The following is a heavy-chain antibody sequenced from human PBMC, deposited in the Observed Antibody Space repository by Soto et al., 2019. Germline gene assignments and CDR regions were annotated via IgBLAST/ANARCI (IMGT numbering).Heavy chain of an antibody. CDR3: ARFSGSYTRGLDY. V-gene: IGHV3-72*01. CDR2: SRNKANSYST. J-gene: IGHJ4*02. CDR1: GFTFSDHY. D-gene: IGHD1-26*01. Sequence: EVQLVESGGGLVQPGGSLRHSCAASGFTFSDHYMDWVRQAPGQGLEWVGRSRNKANSYSTEYAASVKGRFTISRDESKNSLYLQMNSLKTEDTAVYYCARFSGSYTRGLDYWGQGTLVTVSS.